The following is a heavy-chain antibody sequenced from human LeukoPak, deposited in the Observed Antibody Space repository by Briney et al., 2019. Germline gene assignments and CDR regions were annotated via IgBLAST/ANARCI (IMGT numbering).Heavy chain of an antibody. J-gene: IGHJ4*02. D-gene: IGHD3-22*01. CDR1: GYTFTSYG. CDR3: ARGSEDYYDSSGHDY. CDR2: MNPNSGNT. Sequence: ASVKVSCKASGYTFTSYGISWVRQAPGQGLEWMGWMNPNSGNTGYAQKFQGRVTMTRNTSISTAYMELSSLRSEDTAVYYCARGSEDYYDSSGHDYWGQGTLVTVSS. V-gene: IGHV1-8*02.